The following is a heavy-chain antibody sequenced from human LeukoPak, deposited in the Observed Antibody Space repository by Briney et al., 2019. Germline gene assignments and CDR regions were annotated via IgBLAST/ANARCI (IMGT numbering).Heavy chain of an antibody. V-gene: IGHV3-23*01. CDR2: ISGSGGST. D-gene: IGHD6-13*01. J-gene: IGHJ5*02. CDR3: ARDGSSWPTEGWFDP. CDR1: GFTFSSYA. Sequence: PGGSLRLSCAASGFTFSSYAMSWVRQAPGKGLEWVSAISGSGGSTYYADSVKGGFTISRDNSKNTLYLQMNSLRAEDTAVYYCARDGSSWPTEGWFDPWGQGTLVTVSS.